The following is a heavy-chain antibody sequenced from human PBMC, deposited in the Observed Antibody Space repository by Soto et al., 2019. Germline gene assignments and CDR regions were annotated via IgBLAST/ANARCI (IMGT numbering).Heavy chain of an antibody. CDR2: IYYSGST. J-gene: IGHJ6*03. V-gene: IGHV4-59*08. CDR3: ARVTGGVSVVISGYSPHYYYYMHV. CDR1: GGSISSYY. Sequence: SETLSLTCTVSGGSISSYYWSWIRQPPGKGLEWIGYIYYSGSTNYNPSLKSRVTISVDTSKNQFSLKLSSVTAADTAVYYCARVTGGVSVVISGYSPHYYYYMHVSGKATTVTVSS. D-gene: IGHD3-22*01.